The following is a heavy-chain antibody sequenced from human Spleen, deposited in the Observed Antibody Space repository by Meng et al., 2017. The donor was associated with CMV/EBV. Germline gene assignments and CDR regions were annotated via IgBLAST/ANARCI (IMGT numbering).Heavy chain of an antibody. CDR1: LSTSGVG. J-gene: IGHJ4*02. CDR2: IYWNDDK. D-gene: IGHD3-3*01. Sequence: LSTSGVGVGWIRQPPGKALEWLALIYWNDDKRYSPSLKSRLTITKDTSKNQVVLTMTNMDPVDTATYYCAHARSGSLRFLEWLLVIDYWGQGTLVTVSS. V-gene: IGHV2-5*01. CDR3: AHARSGSLRFLEWLLVIDY.